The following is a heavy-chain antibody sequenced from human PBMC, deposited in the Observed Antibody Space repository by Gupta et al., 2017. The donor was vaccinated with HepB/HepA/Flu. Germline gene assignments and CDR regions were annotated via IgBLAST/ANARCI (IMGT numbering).Heavy chain of an antibody. D-gene: IGHD3-10*01. J-gene: IGHJ6*03. CDR1: GGYIRNCNF. CDR2: IHYSGTT. CDR3: VRQPISYYYYMDV. Sequence: QLQLLQSGPGLVKPSETPSLTCTVSGGYIRNCNFWGWIRQPPGRGLEWIGSIHYSGTTYYNPSLKSRVTMSVDTSKSQVSLKLTSVTAADSAVFYCVRQPISYYYYMDVWGKGTTVTVSS. V-gene: IGHV4-39*01.